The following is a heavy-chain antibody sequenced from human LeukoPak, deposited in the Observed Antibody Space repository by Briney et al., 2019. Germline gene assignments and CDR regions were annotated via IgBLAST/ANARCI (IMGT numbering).Heavy chain of an antibody. J-gene: IGHJ4*02. Sequence: PGGSLRLSCAASGFTFSSYAMSWVRQAPGKGLEWVSAIRGSGGSTYYADSVKGRFTISRDNSKNTLYLQMNSLRAEDTAVYYCAKSTYQLLFGYFDYWGQGTLVTVSS. V-gene: IGHV3-23*01. D-gene: IGHD2-2*01. CDR3: AKSTYQLLFGYFDY. CDR2: IRGSGGST. CDR1: GFTFSSYA.